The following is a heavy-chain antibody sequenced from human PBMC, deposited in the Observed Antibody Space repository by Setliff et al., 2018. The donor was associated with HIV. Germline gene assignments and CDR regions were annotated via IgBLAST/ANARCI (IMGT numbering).Heavy chain of an antibody. D-gene: IGHD3-22*01. CDR2: INSDGGRT. CDR3: VRKQYHYDSSRPYYFDY. J-gene: IGHJ4*02. V-gene: IGHV3-74*03. CDR1: GFTFSSYW. Sequence: GGSLRLSCTASGFTFSSYWMHWVRQAPGKGLVWVSSINSDGGRTTYADSVEGRFTISRDNAKNSVYLQMNSLRAEDTAIYYCVRKQYHYDSSRPYYFDYWGQGTLVTVSS.